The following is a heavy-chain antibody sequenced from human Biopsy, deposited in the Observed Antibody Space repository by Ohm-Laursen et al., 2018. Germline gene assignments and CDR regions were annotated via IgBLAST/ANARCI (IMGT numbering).Heavy chain of an antibody. CDR3: ARDSGILNYGNFKYYHYYGMDV. CDR2: IYYSVMT. J-gene: IGHJ6*02. CDR1: GDSVTKYY. Sequence: GTLSLTCTVSGDSVTKYYWSWIRQPPGKGLEWIGHIYYSVMTNYNPSLQSRVSISVDTSRNQVTLTLSSVTAADTAVYYCARDSGILNYGNFKYYHYYGMDVWGQGTKVTVSS. V-gene: IGHV4-59*02. D-gene: IGHD4-11*01.